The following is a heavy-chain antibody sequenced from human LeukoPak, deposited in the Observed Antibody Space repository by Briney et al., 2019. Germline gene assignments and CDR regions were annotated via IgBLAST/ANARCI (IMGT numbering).Heavy chain of an antibody. Sequence: PGGSLRLSCAVSGFTVSSYNMNWVRQAPGKGLEWISSIRSSRNSISYADSVKGRFTISRDNAKNSLHLQMNSLRAEDTAVYYCARGKTYYYDSTAYPFDYWGQGTLVSVSS. V-gene: IGHV3-21*04. CDR2: IRSSRNSI. J-gene: IGHJ4*02. CDR1: GFTVSSYN. CDR3: ARGKTYYYDSTAYPFDY. D-gene: IGHD3-22*01.